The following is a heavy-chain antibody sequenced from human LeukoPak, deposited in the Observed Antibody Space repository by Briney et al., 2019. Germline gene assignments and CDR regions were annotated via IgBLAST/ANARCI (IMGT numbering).Heavy chain of an antibody. CDR1: GFTFSSYW. V-gene: IGHV3-30*03. Sequence: GGSLRLSCAASGFTFSSYWMSWVRQAPGKGLEWVAVISYDGSNKYYADSVKGRFTISRDNAYNSLYLQMDSLKVEDTAVYYCARDGRWINYYDGSSPVWGQGIMVTVSS. CDR2: ISYDGSNK. J-gene: IGHJ4*02. CDR3: ARDGRWINYYDGSSPV. D-gene: IGHD3-22*01.